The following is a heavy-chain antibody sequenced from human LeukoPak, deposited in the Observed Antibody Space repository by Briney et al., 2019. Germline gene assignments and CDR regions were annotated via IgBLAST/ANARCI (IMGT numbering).Heavy chain of an antibody. CDR1: GGSINSYY. J-gene: IGHJ4*02. CDR3: AGSTGGPFDY. V-gene: IGHV4-59*01. Sequence: SETLSLTCTVSGGSINSYYWGWIRQSPGKGLEWIGYIYYAGSTSYNPSLQSRVSISVDTSKNQFTLKLTSVTAADTAVYYCAGSTGGPFDYWGQGTLVTVSS. D-gene: IGHD7-27*01. CDR2: IYYAGST.